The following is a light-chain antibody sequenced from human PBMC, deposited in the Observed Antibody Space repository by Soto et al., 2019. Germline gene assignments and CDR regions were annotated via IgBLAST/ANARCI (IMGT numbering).Light chain of an antibody. Sequence: QSALTQPASVSGSPGQSITISCTGTSSDVGSYNLVSWYQQHPGKAPKLMIYEGSKRPSGVSNRFSASKSGNTTSLTISGREAEDEADYYCCSYAGSSTWVFGGGTKLTVL. J-gene: IGLJ3*02. CDR2: EGS. V-gene: IGLV2-23*01. CDR3: CSYAGSSTWV. CDR1: SSDVGSYNL.